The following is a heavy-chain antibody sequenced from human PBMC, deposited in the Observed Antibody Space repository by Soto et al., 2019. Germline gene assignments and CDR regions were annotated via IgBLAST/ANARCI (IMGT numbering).Heavy chain of an antibody. V-gene: IGHV1-69*12. J-gene: IGHJ4*02. Sequence: QVQLVQSGAEVKKLGSSVKVSCKTSGGTFSISVISWVRQAPGQGLEWMGGIIPISGSPNYAQEFQGRVTITADASTSTAYMELRSLRSEDTAVYYCATFSSVSWSGFTAYWGQGTLVTVSS. CDR2: IIPISGSP. CDR1: GGTFSISV. CDR3: ATFSSVSWSGFTAY. D-gene: IGHD3-3*01.